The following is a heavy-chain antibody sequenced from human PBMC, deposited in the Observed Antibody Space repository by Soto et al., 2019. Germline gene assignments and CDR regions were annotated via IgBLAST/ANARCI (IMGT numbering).Heavy chain of an antibody. Sequence: EVQLLESGGGLVQPGGSLRLSCAASGFAFSSYAMSWVRQAPGKGLEWVSSISGSTSGTYYADAVKGRFTISRDNSNNTLYLQMKSLRAEDTGVYYCAKDLGFIDPFDSGGQGALFTVSS. D-gene: IGHD3-16*02. V-gene: IGHV3-23*01. CDR2: ISGSTSGT. CDR3: AKDLGFIDPFDS. CDR1: GFAFSSYA. J-gene: IGHJ4*02.